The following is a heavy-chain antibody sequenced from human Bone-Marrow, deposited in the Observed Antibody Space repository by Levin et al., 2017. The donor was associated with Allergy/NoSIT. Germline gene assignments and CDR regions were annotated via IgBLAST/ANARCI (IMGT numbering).Heavy chain of an antibody. Sequence: AGGSLRLSCAASGFTFSSYSMNWVRQAPGKGLEWVSSISSSSSYIYYADSVKGRFTISRDNAKNSLYLQMNSLRAEDTAVYYCARVTLYSGYSGYDWGAYYYYYGMDVWGQGTTVTVSS. CDR3: ARVTLYSGYSGYDWGAYYYYYGMDV. CDR1: GFTFSSYS. V-gene: IGHV3-21*01. CDR2: ISSSSSYI. J-gene: IGHJ6*02. D-gene: IGHD5-12*01.